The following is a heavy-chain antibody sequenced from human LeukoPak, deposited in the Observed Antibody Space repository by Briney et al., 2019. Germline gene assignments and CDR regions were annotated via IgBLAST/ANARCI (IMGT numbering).Heavy chain of an antibody. CDR2: IYTSGST. Sequence: SETLSLTCTVSGGSISSGSYYWRWIRQPAGKGREWIGRIYTSGSTNYNPSLKSRVTISVDTSKNQFSLKLSSVTAADTAVYYCATTDYGGKGSDPWGQGTLVTVSS. D-gene: IGHD4-23*01. V-gene: IGHV4-61*02. CDR1: GGSISSGSYY. CDR3: ATTDYGGKGSDP. J-gene: IGHJ5*02.